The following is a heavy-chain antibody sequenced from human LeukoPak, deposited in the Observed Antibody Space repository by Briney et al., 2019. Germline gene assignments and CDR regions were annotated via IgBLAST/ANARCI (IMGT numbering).Heavy chain of an antibody. J-gene: IGHJ4*02. V-gene: IGHV3-30*04. CDR3: ARDGHYFHSSGYYQIDY. Sequence: GGSLRLSCGASGFNFSNNVMHWVRQAPGKGLEWVTVISYDGSSKYYADSVKGRFTVSRDNSKNTLFLHMNSLRAEDTAVYYCARDGHYFHSSGYYQIDYWGQGTPVTVSS. CDR2: ISYDGSSK. D-gene: IGHD3-22*01. CDR1: GFNFSNNV.